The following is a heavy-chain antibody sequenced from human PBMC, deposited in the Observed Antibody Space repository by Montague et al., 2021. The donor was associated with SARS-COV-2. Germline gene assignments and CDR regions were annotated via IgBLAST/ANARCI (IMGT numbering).Heavy chain of an antibody. Sequence: SETLSLTCSVSGDSITNHYWSWIRQPAGKGLEWIGRMHFTGKTNFSPFFSSRLTMSADTSKNQFSLKLRSVTAADTAVYYCARGFTHITIFEIVRHYSYFDSWGQGNLVTVSS. CDR2: MHFTGKT. CDR3: ARGFTHITIFEIVRHYSYFDS. D-gene: IGHD3-3*01. J-gene: IGHJ4*02. V-gene: IGHV4-4*07. CDR1: GDSITNHY.